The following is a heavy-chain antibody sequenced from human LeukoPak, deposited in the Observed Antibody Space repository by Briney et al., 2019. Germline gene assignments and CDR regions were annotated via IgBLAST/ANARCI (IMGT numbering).Heavy chain of an antibody. J-gene: IGHJ4*02. V-gene: IGHV3-48*03. Sequence: PGGSLRLSCAASGFTFSSDEMSWVRQAPGKGLEWVSYISSTGSMKYYADSVKGRFTISRDNSKSTLYLQMNSLRAEDTAVYYCAKDRYSGLNTIDYWGQGTLVTVSS. CDR1: GFTFSSDE. CDR3: AKDRYSGLNTIDY. D-gene: IGHD6-13*01. CDR2: ISSTGSMK.